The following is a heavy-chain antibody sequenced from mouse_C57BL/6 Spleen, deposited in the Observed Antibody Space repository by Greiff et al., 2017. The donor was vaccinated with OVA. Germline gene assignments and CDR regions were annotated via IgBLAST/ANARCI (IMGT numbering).Heavy chain of an antibody. V-gene: IGHV1-61*01. J-gene: IGHJ1*03. CDR1: GYTFTSYW. Sequence: QVQLQQPGAELVRPGSSVTLSCKASGYTFTSYWMDWVKQRPGQGLEWIGNIYPSDSETHYTQKFKDKATLTVDKSSSTAYMQLSSLTSEDSAVYYCARRRGYYGSSYGYFDVWGTGTTVTVSS. CDR3: ARRRGYYGSSYGYFDV. CDR2: IYPSDSET. D-gene: IGHD1-1*01.